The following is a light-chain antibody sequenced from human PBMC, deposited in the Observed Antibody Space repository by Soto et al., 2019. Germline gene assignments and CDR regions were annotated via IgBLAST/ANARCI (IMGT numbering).Light chain of an antibody. CDR1: QSVDSNY. Sequence: EIVLTQSPGTLSLSPGEEATLSCRASQSVDSNYLAWYQQKAGQTPRLIIYGATGRADGIPHRFSGSGFGTDFTLTISKVEPEDFAVYYCQQRAIWRGVTFGPGTKVDIK. V-gene: IGKV3D-20*02. CDR3: QQRAIWRGVT. J-gene: IGKJ3*01. CDR2: GAT.